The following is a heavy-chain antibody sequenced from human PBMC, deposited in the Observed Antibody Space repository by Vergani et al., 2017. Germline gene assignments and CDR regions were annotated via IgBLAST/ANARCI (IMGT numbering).Heavy chain of an antibody. CDR2: IHTSGST. Sequence: QVQLQESGPGLVKPSQTLSLTCTVSGGSISSHNYYWSWIRQPAGKGLEWIGRIHTSGSTNYNPSLKSRVTMSEDTSKNQFSLNLTSVTAADSAIYYCAGDTHSWQRADRWGQGLLVSVSS. J-gene: IGHJ5*02. CDR3: AGDTHSWQRADR. CDR1: GGSISSHNYY. D-gene: IGHD6-13*01. V-gene: IGHV4-61*02.